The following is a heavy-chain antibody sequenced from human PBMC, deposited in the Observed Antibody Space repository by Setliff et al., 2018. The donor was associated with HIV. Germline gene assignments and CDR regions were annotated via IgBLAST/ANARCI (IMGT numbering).Heavy chain of an antibody. CDR2: INAGNGNT. CDR1: GYTSSYA. V-gene: IGHV1-3*01. D-gene: IGHD2-21*02. CDR3: ASIDCGGDCYSYYYYGMDV. Sequence: ASVKVSCKASGYTSSYAMHWVRQAPGQRLEWMGWINAGNGNTKYSQKFQGRVTITRDTSASTAYMELSSLRSEDTAVYYCASIDCGGDCYSYYYYGMDVWGQGTTVTVSS. J-gene: IGHJ6*02.